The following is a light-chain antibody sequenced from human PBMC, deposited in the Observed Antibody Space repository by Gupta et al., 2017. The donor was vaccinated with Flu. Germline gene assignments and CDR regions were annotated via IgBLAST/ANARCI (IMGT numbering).Light chain of an antibody. Sequence: DIQMTQSPSSLSASVGDRITITCRAIQSINNYLSWYQQKPGEVPKLLIHGAFNLQSGVPSRFSGSGSGTNFTLTISSLQPEDFATYYCQQSYTIPQTFGQGTKVEI. CDR1: QSINNY. CDR2: GAF. J-gene: IGKJ1*01. CDR3: QQSYTIPQT. V-gene: IGKV1-39*01.